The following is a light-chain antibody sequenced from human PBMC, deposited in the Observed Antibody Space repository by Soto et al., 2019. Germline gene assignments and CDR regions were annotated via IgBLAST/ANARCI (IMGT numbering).Light chain of an antibody. J-gene: IGKJ2*01. CDR2: GAS. CDR3: QQYGSSLYT. CDR1: QSVTSNY. V-gene: IGKV3-20*01. Sequence: EIVLTQSPGTLSLSPGERATLSCRASQSVTSNYLAGYQQKPGQAPRVLIYGASSRATGIPDRFSGSGSGTDFTLTISRVEPEDFAVYYCQQYGSSLYTFGQGTKLEV.